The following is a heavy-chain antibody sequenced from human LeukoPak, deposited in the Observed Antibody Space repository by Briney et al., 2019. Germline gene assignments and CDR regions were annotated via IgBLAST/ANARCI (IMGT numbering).Heavy chain of an antibody. J-gene: IGHJ6*04. CDR3: ARVSEITMVRGVIITQRHYYYYGMDV. V-gene: IGHV3-30*03. D-gene: IGHD3-10*01. Sequence: GGSLTLSCAASGFTFSSYGMHWVRQAPGKGLEWVAVISYDGSNKYYADSVKGRFTISRDNSKNTLYLQMNSLRAEDTAVYYCARVSEITMVRGVIITQRHYYYYGMDVWGKGTTVTVSS. CDR2: ISYDGSNK. CDR1: GFTFSSYG.